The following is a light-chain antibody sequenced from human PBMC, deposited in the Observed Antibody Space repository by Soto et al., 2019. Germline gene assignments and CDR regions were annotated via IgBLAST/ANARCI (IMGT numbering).Light chain of an antibody. V-gene: IGKV1-9*01. CDR1: QDISSF. CDR3: QQVKAFLPLT. CDR2: AAS. J-gene: IGKJ4*01. Sequence: IQLTQSPSSLSASIGDRVTITCRASQDISSFLAWYQQKPGTAPKVLIYAASTLESGVPSRFSGSGSGTDFTLTISSLQPEDFGTYYCQQVKAFLPLTFGGGTKVDIK.